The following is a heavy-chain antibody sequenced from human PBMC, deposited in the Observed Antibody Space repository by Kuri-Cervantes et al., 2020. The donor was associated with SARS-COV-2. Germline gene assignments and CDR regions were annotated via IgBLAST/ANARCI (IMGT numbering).Heavy chain of an antibody. CDR1: GGSISSYY. CDR2: IYYSEST. V-gene: IGHV4-59*01. CDR3: ARGGRPYFGVVWFGELDY. Sequence: ESLKISCTVSGGSISSYYWRWIRQSPGKGLEWIGYIYYSESTNYNPSLKSRVTRSVDTSKNQFYLKLSSVTAADTAVYYCARGGRPYFGVVWFGELDYWGQGALVTVSS. J-gene: IGHJ4*02. D-gene: IGHD3-10*01.